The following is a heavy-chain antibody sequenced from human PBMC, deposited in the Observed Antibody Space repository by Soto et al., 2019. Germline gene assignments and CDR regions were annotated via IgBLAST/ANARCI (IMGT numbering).Heavy chain of an antibody. Sequence: GASVKVSCKSSGGTFSSYAISWVRQAPGQVLEWMGGIIPIFGTANYAQKFQGRVTITADKSTSTAYMELSSLRSEDTAVYYCARDLPEYYDILTGSPNYYYYGMDVWGQGTTVTVSS. V-gene: IGHV1-69*06. CDR2: IIPIFGTA. CDR1: GGTFSSYA. J-gene: IGHJ6*02. CDR3: ARDLPEYYDILTGSPNYYYYGMDV. D-gene: IGHD3-9*01.